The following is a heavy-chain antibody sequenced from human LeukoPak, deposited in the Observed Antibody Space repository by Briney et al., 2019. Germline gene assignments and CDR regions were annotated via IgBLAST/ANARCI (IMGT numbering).Heavy chain of an antibody. V-gene: IGHV1-18*04. CDR1: GYTFTGYF. D-gene: IGHD3-10*01. Sequence: ASVKVSCKASGYTFTGYFMHWVRQAPGQGLEWMGWISAYNGNTNYAQKLQGRVTMTTDTSTSTAYIELRSLRSDDTAVYYCARAWFGELSRYYYYYGMDVWGQGTTVTVSS. CDR3: ARAWFGELSRYYYYYGMDV. J-gene: IGHJ6*02. CDR2: ISAYNGNT.